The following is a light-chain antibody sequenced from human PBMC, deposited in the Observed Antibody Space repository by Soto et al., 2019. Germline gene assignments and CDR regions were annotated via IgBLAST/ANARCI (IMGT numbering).Light chain of an antibody. CDR3: QQTYITPHT. Sequence: DIQMTQSPSSLSASVGDRVTITCRASQTISDYLNWYQQKPGKAPKLLLYSASNLQSGVPSRFSGSGSGADFTLTISSLQPEDFATYDCQQTYITPHTFGQGTKLGIK. CDR2: SAS. V-gene: IGKV1-39*01. J-gene: IGKJ2*01. CDR1: QTISDY.